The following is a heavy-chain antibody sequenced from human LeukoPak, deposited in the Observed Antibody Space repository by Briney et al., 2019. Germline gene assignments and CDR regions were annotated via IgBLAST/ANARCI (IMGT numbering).Heavy chain of an antibody. V-gene: IGHV3-48*04. Sequence: GGSLRLSCAASGFTFSSFSMNWVPPAPGQGLEWISYITDSSSSTYYADSVKGRFTISRDNAKNSLYLQMSSLRAEDTAVYYCARVIGSYGDSAYWGQGTLVTVSS. CDR3: ARVIGSYGDSAY. J-gene: IGHJ4*02. CDR1: GFTFSSFS. CDR2: ITDSSSST. D-gene: IGHD4-17*01.